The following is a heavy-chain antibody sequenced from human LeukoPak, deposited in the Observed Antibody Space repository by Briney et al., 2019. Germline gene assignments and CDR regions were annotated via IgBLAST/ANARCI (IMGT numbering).Heavy chain of an antibody. CDR2: ISYDGSNK. CDR3: VRDHHRRLYDSQARDTFDI. Sequence: GGSLRLSCAASGFTFSSYGMHWVRQAPGKGLEWAAVISYDGSNKYYADSVKGRFTISRDNAKNSLYLQVNSLRAEDTAVYYCVRDHHRRLYDSQARDTFDIWGRGTMVTVSS. CDR1: GFTFSSYG. D-gene: IGHD5/OR15-5a*01. V-gene: IGHV3-30*03. J-gene: IGHJ3*02.